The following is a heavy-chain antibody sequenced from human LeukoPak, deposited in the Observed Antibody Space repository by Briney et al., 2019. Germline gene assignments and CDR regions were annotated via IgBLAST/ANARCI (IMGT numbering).Heavy chain of an antibody. V-gene: IGHV1-18*01. Sequence: GASVKVSCKASGYTFTSYGISWVRQAPGQGLEWMGWISAYNGNTNYVQNLQARVTMTTDTFTSTAYMELRSLRSDDTAVYYCARDLGPLIAAAGTAAFDIWGQGTMVTVSS. CDR3: ARDLGPLIAAAGTAAFDI. CDR1: GYTFTSYG. D-gene: IGHD6-13*01. J-gene: IGHJ3*02. CDR2: ISAYNGNT.